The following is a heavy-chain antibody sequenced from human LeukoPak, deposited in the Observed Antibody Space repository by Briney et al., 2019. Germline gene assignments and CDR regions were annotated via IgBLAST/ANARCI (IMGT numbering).Heavy chain of an antibody. CDR1: GYTFTSYG. Sequence: ASVKVSCKASGYTFTSYGISWVRQAPGQGLEWMGWISAYNGKTNYAQKLQSRVTMTTDTSRSTAYMELRRLRSDDTAVYYCARDRLGNNYDFWSGHPAEYFQHWGQGTLVTVSS. J-gene: IGHJ1*01. V-gene: IGHV1-18*01. CDR3: ARDRLGNNYDFWSGHPAEYFQH. CDR2: ISAYNGKT. D-gene: IGHD3-3*01.